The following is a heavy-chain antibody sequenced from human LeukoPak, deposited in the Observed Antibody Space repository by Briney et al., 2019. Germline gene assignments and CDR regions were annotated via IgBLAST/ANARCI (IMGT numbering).Heavy chain of an antibody. CDR2: INHSGST. CDR1: GGSISSGGYY. V-gene: IGHV4-39*07. D-gene: IGHD4-17*01. Sequence: PSETLSLTCTVSGGSISSGGYYWSWIRQPPGKGLEWIGEINHSGSTNYNPSLKSRVTISVDTSKNQFSLKLSSVTAADTAVYYCARGRFDYVSVYYGMDVWGQGTTVTVSS. J-gene: IGHJ6*02. CDR3: ARGRFDYVSVYYGMDV.